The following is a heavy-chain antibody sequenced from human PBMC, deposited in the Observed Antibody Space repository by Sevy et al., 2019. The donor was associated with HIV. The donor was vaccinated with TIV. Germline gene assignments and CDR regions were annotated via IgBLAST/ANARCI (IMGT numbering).Heavy chain of an antibody. D-gene: IGHD5-18*01. CDR3: ARYEEDTTLVNAFDI. V-gene: IGHV3-21*01. CDR2: ISNSGTYI. J-gene: IGHJ3*02. Sequence: GGSLRFSCAASGFTFSNYMINWVRQAPGKGLEWVSSISNSGTYIYYADSVKGRFTNSRDNAKNSLYLQMNSLRAEDTAAYYCARYEEDTTLVNAFDIWGQGTMVTVSS. CDR1: GFTFSNYM.